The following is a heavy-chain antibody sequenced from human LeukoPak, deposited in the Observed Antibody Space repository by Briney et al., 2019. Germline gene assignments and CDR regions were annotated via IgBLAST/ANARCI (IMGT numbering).Heavy chain of an antibody. Sequence: SGGSLRLSCAVSGFTVSSTYMSWVRQAPGKGLEWVSVIFTGGSADYAESVKGRFTISRDNSRNKLHLQMNSLRDEDATVSYCAKQQARTYSSGWEPLEYWGQGTRVTVSS. CDR1: GFTVSSTY. V-gene: IGHV3-66*04. CDR3: AKQQARTYSSGWEPLEY. J-gene: IGHJ4*02. D-gene: IGHD6-19*01. CDR2: IFTGGSA.